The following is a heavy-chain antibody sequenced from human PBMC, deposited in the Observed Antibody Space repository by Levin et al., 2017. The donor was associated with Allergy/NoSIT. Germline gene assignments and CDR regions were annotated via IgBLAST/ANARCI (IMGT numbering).Heavy chain of an antibody. V-gene: IGHV5-51*01. D-gene: IGHD6-19*01. CDR3: AKGSLGGIALAGIGWFDP. J-gene: IGHJ5*02. CDR2: IYPGDSDT. CDR1: GYNFTNSW. Sequence: PGGSLRLSCKYSGYNFTNSWIGWVRQMPGKGLECIGFIYPGDSDTRYSLSFEGQVTISADKSISTAYLQWSSLQAADTAIYYGAKGSLGGIALAGIGWFDPWGQGTLVTVSS.